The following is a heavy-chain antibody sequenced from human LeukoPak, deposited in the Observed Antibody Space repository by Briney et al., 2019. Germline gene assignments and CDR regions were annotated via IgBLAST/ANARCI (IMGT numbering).Heavy chain of an antibody. D-gene: IGHD3-3*01. CDR3: ARGRTYYDSSPAGDV. J-gene: IGHJ6*04. V-gene: IGHV4-34*01. CDR2: INHSGST. Sequence: PSETLSLTCAVYGGSFSGYYWSWIRQPPGKGLEWIGEINHSGSTNYNPSLKSRVTISVDTSKNQFSLKLSSVTAADTAVYYCARGRTYYDSSPAGDVWGKGTTATVSS. CDR1: GGSFSGYY.